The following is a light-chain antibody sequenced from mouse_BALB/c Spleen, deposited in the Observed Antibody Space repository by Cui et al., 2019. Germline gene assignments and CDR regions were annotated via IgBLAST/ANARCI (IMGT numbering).Light chain of an antibody. V-gene: IGKV5-48*01. CDR1: QSIGTS. CDR2: YAS. Sequence: DIFLTQSRAILSISPGERVSFSCRASQSIGTSIHWYQQRTNGSPRLLIKYASESISGIPSRFSGSGSGTDFTLSINSVESEDIADYYCQQSNSWPLTFGAGTKLELK. CDR3: QQSNSWPLT. J-gene: IGKJ5*01.